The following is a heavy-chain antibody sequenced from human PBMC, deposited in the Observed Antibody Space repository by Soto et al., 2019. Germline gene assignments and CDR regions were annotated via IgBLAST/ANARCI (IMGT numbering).Heavy chain of an antibody. Sequence: QVQLQESGPGLVKPSETLSLTCTVSGGSISSYYWSWIRQPPGKGLEWIGYIYYSGSTNYNPSLKXRATIPVDTSKNQFSLKLSSVTAADTAVYYCARRYGVYFDYWGQGTLVTVSS. CDR3: ARRYGVYFDY. D-gene: IGHD4-17*01. CDR1: GGSISSYY. CDR2: IYYSGST. J-gene: IGHJ4*02. V-gene: IGHV4-59*08.